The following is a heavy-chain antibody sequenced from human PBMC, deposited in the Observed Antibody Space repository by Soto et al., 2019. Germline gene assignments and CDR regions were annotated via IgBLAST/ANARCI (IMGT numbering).Heavy chain of an antibody. CDR1: GFTFSSYS. CDR2: ISSRGGST. Sequence: GGSLRLSCAASGFTFSSYSMNWVRQAPGKGLEWVSVISSRGGSTYYADSVKGRFTISRDNSKNTLYLQMNSLRAEDTAVYYCAKDLPDPGYYWGQGTLVTAPQ. J-gene: IGHJ4*02. V-gene: IGHV3-23*01. CDR3: AKDLPDPGYY.